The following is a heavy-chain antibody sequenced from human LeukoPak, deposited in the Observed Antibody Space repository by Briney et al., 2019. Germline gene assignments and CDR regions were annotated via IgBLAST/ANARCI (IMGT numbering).Heavy chain of an antibody. Sequence: PGGSLRLSCAASGLTFSDYYMSWIRQAPGKGLEWLSYINIGSTNTHYADSVKGRFTISRDNAKKSLYLEMTNLRAEDTAVYYCATDGAGFDTWGQGVLVTVSS. V-gene: IGHV3-11*05. CDR1: GLTFSDYY. J-gene: IGHJ5*02. CDR2: INIGSTNT. CDR3: ATDGAGFDT.